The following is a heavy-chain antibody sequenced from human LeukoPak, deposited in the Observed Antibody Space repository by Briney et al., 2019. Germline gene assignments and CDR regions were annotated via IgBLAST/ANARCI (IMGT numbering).Heavy chain of an antibody. D-gene: IGHD4-17*01. CDR2: IKQDGSEK. Sequence: GGSLRLSCAASGFTFSTYWMSWVRQAPGKGLEWVADIKQDGSEKYYVDSVKGRFTISRDNAKNSLYLQMNSLRAEDTAVYYCATVSWDYGDFEYWGQGTLVTASS. CDR1: GFTFSTYW. CDR3: ATVSWDYGDFEY. J-gene: IGHJ4*02. V-gene: IGHV3-7*01.